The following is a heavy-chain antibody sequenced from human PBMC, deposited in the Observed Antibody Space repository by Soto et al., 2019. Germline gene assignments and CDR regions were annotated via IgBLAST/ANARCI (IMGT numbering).Heavy chain of an antibody. CDR2: INAGNGNT. V-gene: IGHV1-3*01. CDR3: ARDLFGVAVAGTGDY. CDR1: GYTFTSYA. J-gene: IGHJ4*02. D-gene: IGHD6-19*01. Sequence: QVQLVQSGAEVKKPGASVKVSCQASGYTFTSYAMHWVRQAPGQRLEWMGWINAGNGNTKYSQKFQGRVTITRDTSASTAYMELSSLRSEDTAVYYCARDLFGVAVAGTGDYWGQGTLVTVSS.